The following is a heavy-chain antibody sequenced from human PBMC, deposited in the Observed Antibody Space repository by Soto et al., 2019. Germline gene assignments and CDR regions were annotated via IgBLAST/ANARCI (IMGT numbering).Heavy chain of an antibody. V-gene: IGHV4-31*03. CDR1: GGSISSGDYS. CDR2: IFSSGST. J-gene: IGHJ4*02. Sequence: XXXTCTVSGGSISSGDYSWSWIRQHPGKGLEWIGYIFSSGSTYYNPSLKSRVIISADTSKNQFSLKLSSVTAADTAVYXXXXAPXRNSFXDYXXXGTLVTVSS. CDR3: XXAPXRNSFXDY. D-gene: IGHD2-21*01.